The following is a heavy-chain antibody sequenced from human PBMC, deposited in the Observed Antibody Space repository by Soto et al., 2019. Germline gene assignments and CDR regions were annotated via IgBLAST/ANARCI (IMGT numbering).Heavy chain of an antibody. CDR1: GGSISSGGYY. CDR2: IYYSGST. CDR3: AAGGGLPRYY. D-gene: IGHD5-12*01. V-gene: IGHV4-31*03. J-gene: IGHJ4*02. Sequence: SETLSLTCTVSGGSISSGGYYWSWIRQHPGKGLEWIGYIYYSGSTYYNSSLKSRVTISVDTSKNQFSLKLSSVTAADTAVYYCAAGGGLPRYYWGQGTLVTVSS.